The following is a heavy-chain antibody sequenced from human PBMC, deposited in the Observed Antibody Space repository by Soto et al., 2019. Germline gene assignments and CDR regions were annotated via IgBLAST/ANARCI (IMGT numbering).Heavy chain of an antibody. Sequence: SETLSLTCAVYGGSFSGYYWSWFRQPPGKGLEWIGEINHSGSTNYNPSLKSRVTISVDTSKNQFSLKLSSVTAADTAVYYCARVSVVAKIVYYFDYWGQGTLVTVSS. J-gene: IGHJ4*02. V-gene: IGHV4-34*01. CDR2: INHSGST. CDR1: GGSFSGYY. CDR3: ARVSVVAKIVYYFDY. D-gene: IGHD5-12*01.